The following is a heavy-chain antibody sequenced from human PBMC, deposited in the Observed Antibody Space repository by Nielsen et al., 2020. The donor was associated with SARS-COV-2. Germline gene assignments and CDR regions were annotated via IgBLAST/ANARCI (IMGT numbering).Heavy chain of an antibody. CDR2: ISWNSGSI. V-gene: IGHV3-9*01. J-gene: IGHJ4*02. CDR3: VREWGY. D-gene: IGHD1-26*01. CDR1: GFTFDDYA. Sequence: LSLTCAASGFTFDDYAMHWVRQAPGKGLEWVSGISWNSGSIGYADSVKGRFTVSRDNAKNSLFLQMNSVRADDTAVYYCVREWGYWGLGTLVTVSS.